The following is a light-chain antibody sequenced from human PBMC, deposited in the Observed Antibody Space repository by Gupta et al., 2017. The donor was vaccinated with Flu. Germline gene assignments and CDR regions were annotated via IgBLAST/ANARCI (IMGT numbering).Light chain of an antibody. CDR2: EVS. CDR3: SSYTGSSTVL. J-gene: IGLJ2*01. CDR1: SSDVGGYKY. Sequence: QSALTQPASVSGSPGQSITISCTGTSSDVGGYKYVSWYQQHPGKAPKLMIYEVSNRPSGVPNRFSGSKSGNTASLTISGLQAEDEADYYCSSYTGSSTVLFGGGTKLTVL. V-gene: IGLV2-14*01.